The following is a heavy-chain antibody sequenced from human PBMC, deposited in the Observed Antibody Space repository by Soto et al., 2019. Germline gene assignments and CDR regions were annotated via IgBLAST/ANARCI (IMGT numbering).Heavy chain of an antibody. CDR3: ARGRYDILTGYWELDY. J-gene: IGHJ4*02. D-gene: IGHD3-9*01. CDR1: GYTFTSYG. V-gene: IGHV1-18*01. Sequence: ASVKVSCKASGYTFTSYGISWVRQAPGQGLEWMGWISAYNGNTNYAQKLQGRVTMTTDTSTSTAYMELRSLRSDDTAVYYCARGRYDILTGYWELDYWGQGTLVTVSS. CDR2: ISAYNGNT.